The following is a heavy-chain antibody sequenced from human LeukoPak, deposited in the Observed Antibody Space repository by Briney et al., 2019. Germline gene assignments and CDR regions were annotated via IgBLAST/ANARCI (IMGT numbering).Heavy chain of an antibody. V-gene: IGHV4-39*01. CDR2: IYYSGST. Sequence: SETLSLTCTVSGGSISSSSYYWGWIRQPPGKGLEWIGSIYYSGSTYYNPSLKSQVTISVDTSKNQFSLKLSSVTAADTAVYYCARQGGYDYVWGRGLDYWGQGTLVTVSS. D-gene: IGHD3-16*01. CDR1: GGSISSSSYY. J-gene: IGHJ4*02. CDR3: ARQGGYDYVWGRGLDY.